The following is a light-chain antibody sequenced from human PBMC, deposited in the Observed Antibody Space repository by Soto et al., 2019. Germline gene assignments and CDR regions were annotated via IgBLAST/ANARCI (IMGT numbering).Light chain of an antibody. Sequence: QCSLTHPGSVSRSPGHAITISCTGTSSDVGGYNYVSWYQQHPGKAPKLMIYEVSNRPSGVSNRFSGSKSGNTASLTISGLQAEEEADYYCSSYTSSNYYVFGTGTKVTGL. J-gene: IGLJ1*01. CDR3: SSYTSSNYYV. CDR1: SSDVGGYNY. V-gene: IGLV2-14*01. CDR2: EVS.